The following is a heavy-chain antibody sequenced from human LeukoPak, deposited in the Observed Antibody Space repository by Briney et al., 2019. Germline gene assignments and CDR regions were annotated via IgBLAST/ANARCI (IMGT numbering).Heavy chain of an antibody. V-gene: IGHV1-18*01. Sequence: ASVKVSCKASGYTFTSYGISWVRQAPGQGLEWMGWISTNTNYAQKLQGRVTMTTDTSTSTAYMELRSLRSDDTAVYYCARDQSGYDPTDYWGQGTLVTVSS. J-gene: IGHJ4*02. CDR1: GYTFTSYG. CDR3: ARDQSGYDPTDY. CDR2: ISTNT. D-gene: IGHD5-12*01.